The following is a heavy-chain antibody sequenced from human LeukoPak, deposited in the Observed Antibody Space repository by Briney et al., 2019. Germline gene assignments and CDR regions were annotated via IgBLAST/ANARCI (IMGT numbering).Heavy chain of an antibody. CDR3: ARGHHSDTSGYYPWYFDL. J-gene: IGHJ2*01. CDR1: GGSISTDY. D-gene: IGHD3-22*01. V-gene: IGHV4-59*01. CDR2: IYSSGST. Sequence: SETLSLTCTVSGGSISTDYWSWFRQPPGKGLEWIGYIYSSGSTTYNPSLKSRVTISVDTSKNEFSLRLNSVTAADTAVYYCARGHHSDTSGYYPWYFDLWGRGTLVTVSS.